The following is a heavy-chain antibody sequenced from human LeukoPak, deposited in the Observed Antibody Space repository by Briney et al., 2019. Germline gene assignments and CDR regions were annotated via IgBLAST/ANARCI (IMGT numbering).Heavy chain of an antibody. CDR1: GYSISSGYY. D-gene: IGHD2-2*02. CDR2: IYHSGST. V-gene: IGHV4-38-2*01. Sequence: SETLSLTCAVSGYSISSGYYWGWIRQPPGKGLEWIGSIYHSGSTYYNPSLKSRVTISVDTSKNQFSLKLSSMTAADTAVYYCASEHRGYCSSTSCYTGVDYWGQGTLVTVSS. J-gene: IGHJ4*02. CDR3: ASEHRGYCSSTSCYTGVDY.